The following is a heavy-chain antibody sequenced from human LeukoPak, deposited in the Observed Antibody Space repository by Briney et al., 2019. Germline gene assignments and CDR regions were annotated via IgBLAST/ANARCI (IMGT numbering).Heavy chain of an antibody. CDR2: IKSKTDGGTT. D-gene: IGHD2-21*02. CDR1: GFSFNNAW. CDR3: TTDYCGGDCSPFDF. J-gene: IGHJ4*02. V-gene: IGHV3-15*01. Sequence: PGGSLRLSCAASGFSFNNAWVSWVRQAPGKGLEWVGRIKSKTDGGTTDYAAPVKGRFTISRDDSKNTLYLQMNSLKTEDTAVYYCTTDYCGGDCSPFDFWGQGTLVTVSS.